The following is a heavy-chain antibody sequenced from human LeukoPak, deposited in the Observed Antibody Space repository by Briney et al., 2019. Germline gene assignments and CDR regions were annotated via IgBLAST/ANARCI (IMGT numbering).Heavy chain of an antibody. CDR1: GGSISSGGYY. CDR2: INHSGST. J-gene: IGHJ4*02. CDR3: ARIQLWSKYLDY. D-gene: IGHD5-18*01. Sequence: SETLSLTCTVSGGSISSGGYYWSWIRQHPGKGLEWIGEINHSGSTNYNPSLKSRVTISVDTSKNQFSLKLSSVTAADTAVYYCARIQLWSKYLDYWGQGTLVTVSS. V-gene: IGHV4-39*07.